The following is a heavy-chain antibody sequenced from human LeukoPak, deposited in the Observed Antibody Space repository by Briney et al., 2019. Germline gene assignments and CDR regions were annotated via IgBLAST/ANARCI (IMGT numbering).Heavy chain of an antibody. J-gene: IGHJ4*02. CDR1: GFTLNNYA. CDR3: AKGNTKGYCINVLCPYHFDY. Sequence: GGSLRLSCEASGFTLNNYAMNWVRQAPGKGLEWVSASSGSGFSTYYADSVKGRFTISRDNSENTLYLEMSSLRAEDTAVYYCAKGNTKGYCINVLCPYHFDYWGQGALVTVSS. V-gene: IGHV3-23*01. CDR2: SSGSGFST. D-gene: IGHD2-8*01.